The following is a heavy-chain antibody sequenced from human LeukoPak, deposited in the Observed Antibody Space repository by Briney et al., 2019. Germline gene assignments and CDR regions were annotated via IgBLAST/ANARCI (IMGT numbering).Heavy chain of an antibody. Sequence: GGSLRLSCAVSGFTFSSYLMNWVRQAPGKGLEWVANRKQDGSEKYYVDSVKGRFTISRDNAKNSLYLQMNSLRAEDTAVYYCARGTYYYDSSGYYYFDCWGQGTLVTVSS. CDR1: GFTFSSYL. D-gene: IGHD3-22*01. J-gene: IGHJ4*02. V-gene: IGHV3-7*03. CDR3: ARGTYYYDSSGYYYFDC. CDR2: RKQDGSEK.